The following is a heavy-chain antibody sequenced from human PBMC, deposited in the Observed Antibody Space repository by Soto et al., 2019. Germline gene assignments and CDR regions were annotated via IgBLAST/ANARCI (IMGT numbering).Heavy chain of an antibody. CDR3: HARGPLPTAGHGEYYYSGMDV. D-gene: IGHD1-26*01. J-gene: IGHJ6*02. CDR1: GGSISSGGYS. CDR2: IYHSGST. Sequence: QLQLQESGSGLVKPSQTLSLTCAVSGGSISSGGYSWSWIRQPPGKGLEWIGYIYHSGSTYYNRSLKSHVTIAVDRSKNQFSMKLSSVTAADTAVYSCHARGPLPTAGHGEYYYSGMDVWGQGTTVTVSS. V-gene: IGHV4-30-2*01.